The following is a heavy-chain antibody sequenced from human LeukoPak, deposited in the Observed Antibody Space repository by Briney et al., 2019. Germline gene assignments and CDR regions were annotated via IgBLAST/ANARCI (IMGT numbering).Heavy chain of an antibody. CDR3: AKGEDTAIITGGYNWFDP. D-gene: IGHD5-18*01. V-gene: IGHV3-30*02. Sequence: GGSLRLSCAASGFTFSSYGMHWVRQAPGKGLEWVALIRYDGSNKYYADSVKGRFTISRDNSKNTLYLQMNSLRAEDTAVYYCAKGEDTAIITGGYNWFDPWGQGTLVTVSS. CDR1: GFTFSSYG. J-gene: IGHJ5*02. CDR2: IRYDGSNK.